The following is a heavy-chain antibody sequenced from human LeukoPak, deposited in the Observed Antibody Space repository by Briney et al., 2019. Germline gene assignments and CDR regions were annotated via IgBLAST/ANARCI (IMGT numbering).Heavy chain of an antibody. D-gene: IGHD3-3*01. J-gene: IGHJ6*03. CDR2: INSDGSST. CDR1: GFTFSSYW. Sequence: PGGSLRLSCAASGFTFSSYWMHWVRQAPGKGLVWVSRINSDGSSTSYADSVKGRFTISRDNAKNTLYLQMNSLRAEDTAVYYCARGGLLFRYYMDVWGKGTTVTVSS. CDR3: ARGGLLFRYYMDV. V-gene: IGHV3-74*01.